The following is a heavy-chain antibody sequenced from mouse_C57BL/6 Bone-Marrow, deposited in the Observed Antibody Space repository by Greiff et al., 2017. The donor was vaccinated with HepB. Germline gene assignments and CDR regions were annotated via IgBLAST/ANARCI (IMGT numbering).Heavy chain of an antibody. V-gene: IGHV1-59*01. Sequence: VQLQQPGAELVRPGTSVKLSCKASGYTFTSYWMHWVKQRPGQGLEWIGVIDPSDSYTNYNQKFKGKATLTVDTSSSTAYMQLSSLTSEDSAVYYCARVGKIAYWGQGTLVTVSA. D-gene: IGHD2-1*01. CDR1: GYTFTSYW. CDR3: ARVGKIAY. J-gene: IGHJ3*01. CDR2: IDPSDSYT.